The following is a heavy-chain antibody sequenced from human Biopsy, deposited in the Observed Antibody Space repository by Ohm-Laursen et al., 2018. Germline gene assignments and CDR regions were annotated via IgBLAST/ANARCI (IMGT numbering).Heavy chain of an antibody. Sequence: SETLSLTCSVSGGSINSGGHFWGWVRQSPGKGLEWIGYIFNSANTYYNPSLKNLITISGDTSKNQFSLKLNSVTAADTAVYYCARGDYFDSNGYFWFDPWGQGTLVTVSS. V-gene: IGHV4-31*01. CDR1: GGSINSGGHF. CDR2: IFNSANT. CDR3: ARGDYFDSNGYFWFDP. D-gene: IGHD3-22*01. J-gene: IGHJ5*02.